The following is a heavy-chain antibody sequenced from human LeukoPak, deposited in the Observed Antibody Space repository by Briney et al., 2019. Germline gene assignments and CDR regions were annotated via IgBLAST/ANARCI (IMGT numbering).Heavy chain of an antibody. V-gene: IGHV4-59*11. CDR1: TDSFSSHY. D-gene: IGHD4-17*01. CDR3: ARDLITVTKGFDI. J-gene: IGHJ3*02. Sequence: SETLSLTCAVSTDSFSSHYWSWIRQPPGKGLEWIGYISYIGSTNYNPSLKSRVTISIDTSKNQFSLKLRSVTAADTAVYYCARDLITVTKGFDIWGQGTMVSVSS. CDR2: ISYIGST.